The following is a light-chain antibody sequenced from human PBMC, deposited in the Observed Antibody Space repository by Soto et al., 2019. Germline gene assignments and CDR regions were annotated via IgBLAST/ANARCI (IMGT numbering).Light chain of an antibody. V-gene: IGLV1-47*02. CDR3: ASWYASMRGYV. CDR1: SSNVGNDF. CDR2: HDN. J-gene: IGLJ1*01. Sequence: QSVLTQPPSASGTPGQRITISCSGSSSNVGNDFVYWYQQLPGTAPKLLIYHDNQRPSWVPDRFSGSTSGTSAALVIGGLRSEEEADYYCASWYASMRGYVFGTATKLTVL.